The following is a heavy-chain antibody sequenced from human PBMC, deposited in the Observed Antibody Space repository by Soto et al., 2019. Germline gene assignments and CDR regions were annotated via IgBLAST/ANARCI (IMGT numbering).Heavy chain of an antibody. D-gene: IGHD3-16*01. J-gene: IGHJ6*02. Sequence: QVQLVQSGAEVKKSGSSVKVSCEASGGTFSSYGISWVRQAPGQGLEWMGGIIPMFRTANYAQKFQGRVTITADESTSTAYMELSSLRSEDTAVYYCARAYHGGTYVYYYAMDVGGQGTTVTVSS. CDR1: GGTFSSYG. V-gene: IGHV1-69*12. CDR2: IIPMFRTA. CDR3: ARAYHGGTYVYYYAMDV.